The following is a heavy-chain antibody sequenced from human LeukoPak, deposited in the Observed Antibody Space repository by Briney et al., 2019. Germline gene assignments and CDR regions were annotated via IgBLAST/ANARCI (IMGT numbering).Heavy chain of an antibody. CDR2: IIPIFGTA. Sequence: GASVKVSCKASGGTFISYAISWVRQAPGQGLEWMGGIIPIFGTANYVQKFQGRVTITADESTSTAYMELSSLRSEDTAVYYCAREDADYYDSSGHYYYYGMDFWGQGTTVTVSS. CDR3: AREDADYYDSSGHYYYYGMDF. J-gene: IGHJ6*02. V-gene: IGHV1-69*13. D-gene: IGHD3-22*01. CDR1: GGTFISYA.